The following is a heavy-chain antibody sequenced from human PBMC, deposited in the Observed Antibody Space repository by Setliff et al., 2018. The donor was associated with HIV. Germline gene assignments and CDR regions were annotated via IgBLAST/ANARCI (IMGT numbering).Heavy chain of an antibody. D-gene: IGHD3-10*01. V-gene: IGHV1-69*13. CDR1: GYTFTSYD. CDR2: ISAIFGTS. CDR3: ARVGGSGSYYNEVYYYYYMDV. J-gene: IGHJ6*03. Sequence: SVKVSCKASGYTFTSYDISWVRQAPGQGLEWMGWISAIFGTSNYAQKFQDRVTIIADESTSTVYMELSSLRSEDTAVYFCARVGGSGSYYNEVYYYYYMDVWGKGTTVTVSS.